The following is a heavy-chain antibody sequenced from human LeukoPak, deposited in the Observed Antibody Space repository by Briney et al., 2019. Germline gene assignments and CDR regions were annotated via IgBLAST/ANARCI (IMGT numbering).Heavy chain of an antibody. J-gene: IGHJ5*02. D-gene: IGHD3-10*01. CDR2: IYHSGTT. CDR1: GGSISNNNW. V-gene: IGHV4-4*02. Sequence: ASETLSLTCSVSGGSISNNNWWSWVRQSPGKGLEWIGNIYHSGTTHYNPSLKSRATISVDKSKNQFSLKLNSVTAADTAVYYCAIKPPSGWFGTGWLDPWGQGTLVTVSS. CDR3: AIKPPSGWFGTGWLDP.